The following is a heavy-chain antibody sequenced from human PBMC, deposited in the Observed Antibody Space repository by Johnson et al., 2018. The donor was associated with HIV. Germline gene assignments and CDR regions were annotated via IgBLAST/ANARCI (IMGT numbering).Heavy chain of an antibody. CDR1: GFTVSSNY. CDR2: IYSGGST. J-gene: IGHJ3*02. V-gene: IGHV3-66*02. D-gene: IGHD3-22*01. Sequence: VQLVESGGGLVQPGGSLRLSCAAPGFTVSSNYMSWVRQAPGKGLEWVSVIYSGGSTYYADSVKGRFTISRDNSKNTLYLQMNSLRAEDTAVYYCARDVRGYYDSSGYPYLDAFDIWGQGTMVTVSS. CDR3: ARDVRGYYDSSGYPYLDAFDI.